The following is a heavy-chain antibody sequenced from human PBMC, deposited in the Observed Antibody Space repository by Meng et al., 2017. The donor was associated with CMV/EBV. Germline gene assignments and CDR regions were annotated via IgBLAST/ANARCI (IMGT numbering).Heavy chain of an antibody. V-gene: IGHV1-2*02. CDR2: INPNSGGT. Sequence: ASVKVSCKASGYSFSDYYMHWVRQARGQGLEWMGWINPNSGGTNYAQKFQGRVTMTRDTSISTAYMELSRLSSDDTAVYYCARNWRDGHTLDPFNIWGQGTMVTVSS. D-gene: IGHD5-24*01. CDR3: ARNWRDGHTLDPFNI. CDR1: GYSFSDYY. J-gene: IGHJ3*02.